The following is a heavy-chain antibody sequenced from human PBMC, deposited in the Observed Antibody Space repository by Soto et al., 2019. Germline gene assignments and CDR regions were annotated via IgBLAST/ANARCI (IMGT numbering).Heavy chain of an antibody. Sequence: GGSLRLSCAASGFTFSSYEMNWVRQAPGKGLEWVSYISSSGSTIYYAESVKDRFTISRYNAKNSLYLQMKSLRAQDTAVYYCARESYYDSSGYSLVFDYWGQGTLVTVSS. CDR3: ARESYYDSSGYSLVFDY. J-gene: IGHJ4*02. V-gene: IGHV3-48*03. D-gene: IGHD3-22*01. CDR2: ISSSGSTI. CDR1: GFTFSSYE.